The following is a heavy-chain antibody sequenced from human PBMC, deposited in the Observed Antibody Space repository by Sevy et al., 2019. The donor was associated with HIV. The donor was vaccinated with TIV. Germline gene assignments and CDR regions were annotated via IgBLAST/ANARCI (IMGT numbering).Heavy chain of an antibody. CDR1: GYTFTTYG. D-gene: IGHD6-6*01. J-gene: IGHJ6*02. CDR3: ARDMVSSSSLYSYYGMDV. V-gene: IGHV1-18*04. Sequence: ASVKVSCKASGYTFTTYGISWVRQAPGQGLKWMGWISAYNGNTNYAQKLQGRVTMTTDTSTSTAYMELRSLRSDDTAVYYCARDMVSSSSLYSYYGMDVWGQGTTVTVSS. CDR2: ISAYNGNT.